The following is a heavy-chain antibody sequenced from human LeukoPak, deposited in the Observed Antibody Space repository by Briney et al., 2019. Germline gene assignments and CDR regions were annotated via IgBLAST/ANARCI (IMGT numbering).Heavy chain of an antibody. V-gene: IGHV3-11*06. J-gene: IGHJ4*02. Sequence: PGGTLRLSCKASGFVFGDYYMNWIRQAPGKGLECLSYISSGTINHSNYADSVKGRFTISRDNAKNSLYLQMNSLRAEDTAVYYCARLGARQMLEYWGQGTLVTVSS. CDR2: ISSGTINHS. D-gene: IGHD4-17*01. CDR3: ARLGARQMLEY. CDR1: GFVFGDYY.